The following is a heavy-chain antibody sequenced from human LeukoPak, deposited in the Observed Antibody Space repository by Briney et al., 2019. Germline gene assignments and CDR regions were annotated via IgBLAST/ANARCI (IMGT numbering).Heavy chain of an antibody. CDR2: INQDGSEK. V-gene: IGHV3-7*01. J-gene: IGHJ6*02. CDR3: ARDRAGYSSGYYYYYGMDV. D-gene: IGHD6-19*01. Sequence: GGSLRLSCAASGFTFSSYWMSWVRQAPGKGLEWVANINQDGSEKYYVDSVKGRFTISRDNAKDSLYLQMNSLRAEDTAVYYCARDRAGYSSGYYYYYGMDVWGQGTTVTVSS. CDR1: GFTFSSYW.